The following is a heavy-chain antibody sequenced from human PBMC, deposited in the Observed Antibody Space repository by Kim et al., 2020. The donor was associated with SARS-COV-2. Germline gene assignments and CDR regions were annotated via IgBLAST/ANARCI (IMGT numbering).Heavy chain of an antibody. V-gene: IGHV3-30*02. Sequence: AGPVKGRFTISKANSKNDLSLQMNSLRAEDTAVYYCANGDFWSGYYPLRSWGQGTLVTVSS. J-gene: IGHJ5*02. D-gene: IGHD3-3*01. CDR3: ANGDFWSGYYPLRS.